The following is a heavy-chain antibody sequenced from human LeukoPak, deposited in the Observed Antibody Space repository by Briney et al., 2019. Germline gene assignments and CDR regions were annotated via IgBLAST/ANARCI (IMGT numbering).Heavy chain of an antibody. D-gene: IGHD3-22*01. J-gene: IGHJ2*01. Sequence: GGSLRLSCAASGFPFSSYSIHWVRQAPGKGLEWVAVISYDGSIKYYADSVKGRFTISRDNSKNTLLLQLNSRKAEDTAVYYCARDLGRSGIGVVIYWYFDLWGRGTLVTVSS. CDR1: GFPFSSYS. CDR3: ARDLGRSGIGVVIYWYFDL. V-gene: IGHV3-30-3*01. CDR2: ISYDGSIK.